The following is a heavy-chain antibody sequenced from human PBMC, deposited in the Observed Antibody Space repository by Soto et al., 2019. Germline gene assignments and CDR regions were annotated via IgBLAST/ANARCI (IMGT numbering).Heavy chain of an antibody. D-gene: IGHD5-12*01. CDR3: ARALGYSGYAGVDV. V-gene: IGHV1-18*01. Sequence: QVQLVQSGGEVKKPGASVKVSCKASGYTFTIYGINWVRQAPGQGLEWMGWISPDNGNTNYAQKLQGRLTMPTDTSTSTAYMELRSLRSDDTAVYYCARALGYSGYAGVDVWGQGTTVTVSS. CDR1: GYTFTIYG. CDR2: ISPDNGNT. J-gene: IGHJ6*02.